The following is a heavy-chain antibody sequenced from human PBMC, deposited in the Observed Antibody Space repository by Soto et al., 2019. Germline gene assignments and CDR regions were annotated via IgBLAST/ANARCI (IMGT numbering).Heavy chain of an antibody. Sequence: GGSLRLSCAASGFTFSSYSMNWVRQAPGKGLEWVSSISSSSSYKYYADSVKGRFTISRDNAKNSLYLQMNSLRAEDTAVYYCARDPGVGATTYFDYWGQGTLVTVSS. CDR2: ISSSSSYK. CDR3: ARDPGVGATTYFDY. D-gene: IGHD1-26*01. CDR1: GFTFSSYS. V-gene: IGHV3-21*01. J-gene: IGHJ4*02.